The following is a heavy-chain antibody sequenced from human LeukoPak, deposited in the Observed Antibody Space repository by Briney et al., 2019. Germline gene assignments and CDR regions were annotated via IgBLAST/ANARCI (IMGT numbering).Heavy chain of an antibody. V-gene: IGHV3-49*04. Sequence: GGSLRLSCAASGFTFGDYAVSWVRRAPGRGLEWVGLIRRRAFGETADYAASVKGRFTISRDDSKSIAYLQMNSLKTEDTAVYYCTREGAAAAYGMDVWGQGTTVTVSS. CDR3: TREGAAAAYGMDV. J-gene: IGHJ6*02. D-gene: IGHD6-13*01. CDR1: GFTFGDYA. CDR2: IRRRAFGETA.